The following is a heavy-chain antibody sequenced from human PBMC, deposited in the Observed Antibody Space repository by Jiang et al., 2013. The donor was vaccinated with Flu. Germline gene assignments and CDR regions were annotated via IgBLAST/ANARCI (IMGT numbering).Heavy chain of an antibody. V-gene: IGHV1-69*04. Sequence: GAEVKKPGASVKISCKASGYTFTSCAIHWVRQAPGQGLEWMGRIIPILGIANYAQKFQGRVTITADKSTSTAYMELSSLRSEDTAVYYCARDLEYYDSSGYYEDYWGQGTLVTVSS. CDR3: ARDLEYYDSSGYYEDY. D-gene: IGHD3-22*01. CDR2: IIPILGIA. J-gene: IGHJ4*02. CDR1: GYTFTSCA.